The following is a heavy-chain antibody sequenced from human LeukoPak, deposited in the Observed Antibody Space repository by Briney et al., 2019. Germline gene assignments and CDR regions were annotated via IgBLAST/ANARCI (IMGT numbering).Heavy chain of an antibody. CDR1: GGTFSSYT. V-gene: IGHV1-69*04. J-gene: IGHJ3*02. D-gene: IGHD1-7*01. CDR3: ARDRGELQDAFDI. CDR2: IIPILGIA. Sequence: SVKVSCKASGGTFSSYTISWVRQAPGQGLEWMGRIIPILGIANYAQKFQGRVTITADKSTSTAYMELSSLRSEDTAVYYCARDRGELQDAFDIWGQGTKVTVSS.